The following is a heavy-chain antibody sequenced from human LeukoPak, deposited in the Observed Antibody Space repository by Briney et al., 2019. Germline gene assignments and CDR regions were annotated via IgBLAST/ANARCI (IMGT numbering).Heavy chain of an antibody. CDR2: IYPGDSDI. CDR3: ATLSSAFDY. Sequence: GESLKISCKGSGYSFTSYWIGWVRQMPGEGLEWMGIIYPGDSDIRYSPSFQGHVTISADRSINTAYLQWSSLEASDTAMYYCATLSSAFDYWGQGTLVTVSS. J-gene: IGHJ4*02. CDR1: GYSFTSYW. V-gene: IGHV5-51*01. D-gene: IGHD1-26*01.